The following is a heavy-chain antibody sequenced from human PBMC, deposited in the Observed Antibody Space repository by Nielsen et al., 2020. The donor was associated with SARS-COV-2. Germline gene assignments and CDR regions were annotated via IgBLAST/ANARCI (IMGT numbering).Heavy chain of an antibody. Sequence: SCAASGFTFSNAWMSWVRQAPGKGLEWVGRIKSKTDGGTTDYAAPVKGRFTISRDDSKNTLYLQMNSLKTEDTAVYYCTTIVVVPAATNWFDPWGQGTLVTVSS. CDR2: IKSKTDGGTT. CDR3: TTIVVVPAATNWFDP. J-gene: IGHJ5*02. CDR1: GFTFSNAW. V-gene: IGHV3-15*01. D-gene: IGHD2-2*01.